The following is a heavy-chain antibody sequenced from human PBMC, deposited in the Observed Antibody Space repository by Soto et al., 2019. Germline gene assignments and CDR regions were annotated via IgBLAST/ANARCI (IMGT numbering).Heavy chain of an antibody. D-gene: IGHD3-10*01. CDR2: ISGSGGST. CDR3: AKGGANGFEDHYYYYGMDV. V-gene: IGHV3-23*01. J-gene: IGHJ6*02. CDR1: GFTFSSYA. Sequence: EVQLLESGGGLVQPGGSLRLSCAASGFTFSSYAMSWVRQAPGKGLEWVSAISGSGGSTYYADSVKGQFTISRDNSKNTLYLQMNSLRAEDTAVYYCAKGGANGFEDHYYYYGMDVWGQGTTVTVSS.